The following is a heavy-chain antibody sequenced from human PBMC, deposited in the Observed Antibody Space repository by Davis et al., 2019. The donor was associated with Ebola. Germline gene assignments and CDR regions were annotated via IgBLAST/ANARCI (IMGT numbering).Heavy chain of an antibody. D-gene: IGHD3-22*01. CDR2: IYHSGST. CDR1: GYSISSGYY. CDR3: ARGLTYYYDSSGYY. Sequence: MPSETLSLTCTVSGYSISSGYYWGWIRQPPGKGLEWIGSIYHSGSTYYNPSLKSRVTISVDTSKNQFSLKLSSVTAADTAVYYCARGLTYYYDSSGYYWGQGTLVTVSS. J-gene: IGHJ4*02. V-gene: IGHV4-38-2*02.